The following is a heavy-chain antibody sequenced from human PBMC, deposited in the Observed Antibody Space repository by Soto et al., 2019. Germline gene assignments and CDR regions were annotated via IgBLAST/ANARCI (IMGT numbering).Heavy chain of an antibody. J-gene: IGHJ4*02. V-gene: IGHV1-69*12. Sequence: QVQLVQSGAEVKKPESSVKVSCKASGGTFSSYAISWVRQAPGQGLEWMGGIIPIFGTADYAQKFQGRVTITADESTSTAYMELSSLRSEDTAVYYCASHGYSYGYLFDYWGQGTLVTVSS. CDR1: GGTFSSYA. CDR3: ASHGYSYGYLFDY. D-gene: IGHD5-18*01. CDR2: IIPIFGTA.